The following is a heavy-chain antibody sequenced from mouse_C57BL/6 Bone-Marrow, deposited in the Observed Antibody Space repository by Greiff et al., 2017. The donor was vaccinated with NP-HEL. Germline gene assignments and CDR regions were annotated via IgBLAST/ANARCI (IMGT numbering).Heavy chain of an antibody. CDR2: IWSGGST. Sequence: QVQLQQSGPGLVQPSQSLSITCTVSGFSLTSYGVHWVRQSPGKGLEWLGVIWSGGSTDYNAAFISRLSIRKDNSKSQVFFKMNSLQADDTAIYYCARYDGYYAWFAYWGQGTLVTVSA. CDR3: ARYDGYYAWFAY. J-gene: IGHJ3*01. CDR1: GFSLTSYG. D-gene: IGHD2-3*01. V-gene: IGHV2-2*01.